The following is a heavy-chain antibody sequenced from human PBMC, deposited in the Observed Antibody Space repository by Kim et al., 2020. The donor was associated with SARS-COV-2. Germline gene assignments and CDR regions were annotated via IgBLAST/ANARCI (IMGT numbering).Heavy chain of an antibody. CDR3: AVTEYSSSWYTSY. V-gene: IGHV1-2*06. CDR1: GYTFTGYY. D-gene: IGHD6-13*01. J-gene: IGHJ4*02. CDR2: INPNSGDT. Sequence: ASVKVSCKASGYTFTGYYMHWVRQAPGQGLDWMGRINPNSGDTNHAQKFQGRVTMTRDTSISTAYMELSRLRSDDTAVYYCAVTEYSSSWYTSYWGEGTLDTVSS.